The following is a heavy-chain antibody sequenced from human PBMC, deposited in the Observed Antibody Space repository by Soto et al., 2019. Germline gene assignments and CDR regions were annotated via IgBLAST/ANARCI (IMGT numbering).Heavy chain of an antibody. CDR2: ISYDGSNK. CDR3: AKDARILYNSGIDY. Sequence: PGGSLILSCASSGFTFSSYGMHWVRQAPGKGLEWVAVISYDGSNKYYSDSVKGRFTISRDNSKNTLYLQMNSLRAEDTAVYYCAKDARILYNSGIDYWGQGTLVTVS. D-gene: IGHD1-20*01. J-gene: IGHJ4*02. V-gene: IGHV3-30*18. CDR1: GFTFSSYG.